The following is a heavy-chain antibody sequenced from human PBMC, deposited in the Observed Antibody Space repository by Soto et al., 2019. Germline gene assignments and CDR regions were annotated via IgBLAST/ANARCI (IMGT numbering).Heavy chain of an antibody. Sequence: GGSLRLSCAASGFTFDDYAMHWVRQAPGKGLEWVSGISWNSGSIGYADSVKGRFTISRDNAKNSLYLQMNSLRAEDTALYYCAKIRASSWAHAFDIWGQGTMVTVSS. CDR1: GFTFDDYA. D-gene: IGHD6-13*01. V-gene: IGHV3-9*01. CDR2: ISWNSGSI. CDR3: AKIRASSWAHAFDI. J-gene: IGHJ3*02.